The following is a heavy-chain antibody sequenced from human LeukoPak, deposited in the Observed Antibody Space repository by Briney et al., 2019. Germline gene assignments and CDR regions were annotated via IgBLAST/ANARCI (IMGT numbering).Heavy chain of an antibody. CDR2: ISSSSYI. Sequence: GGSLRLSCAASGFTFSSYSMNWVRQAPGKGLEWVSSISSSSYIYYADSVKGRFTISRDNAKNSLYLQMNSLRAEDTAVYYCARDSGATGDRYDYWGQGTLVTVSS. CDR3: ARDSGATGDRYDY. V-gene: IGHV3-21*01. J-gene: IGHJ4*02. CDR1: GFTFSSYS. D-gene: IGHD7-27*01.